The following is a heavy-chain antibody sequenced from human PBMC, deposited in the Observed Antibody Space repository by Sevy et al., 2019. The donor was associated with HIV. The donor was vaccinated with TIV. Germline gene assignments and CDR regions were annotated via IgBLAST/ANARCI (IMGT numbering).Heavy chain of an antibody. Sequence: ASVKVSCKASGYTFISYGISWVRQAPGQGLEWMGWISAYSGNTNYAQKLQVRVTMTTDTSTSTAYMELRSLRSDDTAVYYCARAIALSGRFDYWGQGTLVTVSS. CDR3: ARAIALSGRFDY. J-gene: IGHJ4*02. V-gene: IGHV1-18*01. CDR1: GYTFISYG. CDR2: ISAYSGNT. D-gene: IGHD6-13*01.